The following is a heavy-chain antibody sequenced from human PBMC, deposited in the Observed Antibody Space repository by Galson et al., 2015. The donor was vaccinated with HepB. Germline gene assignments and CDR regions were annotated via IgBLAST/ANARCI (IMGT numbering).Heavy chain of an antibody. V-gene: IGHV1-69*04. Sequence: SVKVSCKASGGTFSSYAISWVRQAPGQGLEWMGRIIPILGIANYAQKFQGRVTITADKSTSTAYMELSSLRSEDTAVYYCARDGNYYDSSSVDYWGQGTLVTVSS. J-gene: IGHJ4*02. CDR3: ARDGNYYDSSSVDY. CDR2: IIPILGIA. CDR1: GGTFSSYA. D-gene: IGHD3-22*01.